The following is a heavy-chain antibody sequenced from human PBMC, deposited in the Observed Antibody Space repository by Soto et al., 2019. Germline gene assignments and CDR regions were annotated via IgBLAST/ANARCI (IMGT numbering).Heavy chain of an antibody. V-gene: IGHV3-73*02. D-gene: IGHD3-10*01. Sequence: EVQLVESGGGLVQPGGSLKLSCAASGFTFSGSAMHWVRQASGKGLEWVGRIRSKTNNYATAYAASLKVRITISRDDSKYMEYVQLNSVQTDYTAVYYCTSHSPYYMIRTWGQGTLVTVSS. CDR2: IRSKTNNYAT. CDR1: GFTFSGSA. J-gene: IGHJ5*02. CDR3: TSHSPYYMIRT.